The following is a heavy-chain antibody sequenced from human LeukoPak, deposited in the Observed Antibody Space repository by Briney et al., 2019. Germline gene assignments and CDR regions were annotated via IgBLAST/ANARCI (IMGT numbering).Heavy chain of an antibody. CDR3: ARDAYSSSSLAASGAHWYFDL. D-gene: IGHD6-6*01. Sequence: GGSLRLSCAASGFTFSSYSMNWVRQAPGKGLEWVSSISSSSSYIYYADSVKGRFTISRGNAKNSLYLQMNSLRAEDTAVYYCARDAYSSSSLAASGAHWYFDLWGRGTLVTVSS. J-gene: IGHJ2*01. V-gene: IGHV3-21*01. CDR2: ISSSSSYI. CDR1: GFTFSSYS.